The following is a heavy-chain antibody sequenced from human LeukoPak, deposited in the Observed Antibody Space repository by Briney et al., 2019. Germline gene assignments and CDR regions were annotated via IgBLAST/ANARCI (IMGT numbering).Heavy chain of an antibody. Sequence: PSETLSLTCAVYGGSFSGYYWSWIRQPPGKGLEWIGEINHSGSTNYNPSLKSRVTISVDTSKNQFSLKLSSVTAADTAAYYCARGLGSSWSYYYGMDVWGQGTTVTVSS. CDR1: GGSFSGYY. CDR2: INHSGST. D-gene: IGHD6-13*01. V-gene: IGHV4-34*01. J-gene: IGHJ6*02. CDR3: ARGLGSSWSYYYGMDV.